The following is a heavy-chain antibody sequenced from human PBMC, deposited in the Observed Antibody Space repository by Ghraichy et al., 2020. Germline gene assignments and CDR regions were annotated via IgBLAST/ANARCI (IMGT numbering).Heavy chain of an antibody. D-gene: IGHD3-22*01. J-gene: IGHJ4*02. CDR1: GFTFSSYS. CDR2: ISSSSSYI. Sequence: GGSLRLSCAAFGFTFSSYSMNWVRQAPGKGLEWVSSISSSSSYIYYADSVKGRFTISRDNAKNSLYLQMNSLRAEDTAVYYCARLQSTFLYYYDSSGYPDYWGQGTLVTVSS. CDR3: ARLQSTFLYYYDSSGYPDY. V-gene: IGHV3-21*01.